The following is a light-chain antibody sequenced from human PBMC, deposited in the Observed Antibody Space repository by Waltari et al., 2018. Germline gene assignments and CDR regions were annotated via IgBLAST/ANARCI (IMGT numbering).Light chain of an antibody. CDR3: QQYGSSPLT. J-gene: IGKJ4*01. CDR1: QSVSNNY. CDR2: GAS. Sequence: EIVLTQSPGTLSLSPGERATLPCRASQSVSNNYLAWYQQKLGQAPRLLIYGASSRATGISDRFSGSGSGTDFTLTISRLEPEDFAVYYCQQYGSSPLTFGGGTKVEI. V-gene: IGKV3-20*01.